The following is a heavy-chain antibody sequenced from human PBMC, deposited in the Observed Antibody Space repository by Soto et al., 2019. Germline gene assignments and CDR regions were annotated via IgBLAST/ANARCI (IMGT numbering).Heavy chain of an antibody. V-gene: IGHV3-74*01. CDR2: INSDGSSI. CDR1: GFTVSRYW. J-gene: IGHJ4*02. CDR3: ARLPVDTITSLDY. Sequence: EVQLVESGGDLVQPGGFLRLSCATSGFTVSRYWMHWVRQVPGKGLVGVSRINSDGSSISYSDSVKGRFTISRDNAKNTLYLQMNSLRVEDTAVYYCARLPVDTITSLDYWGQGTLVTVSS. D-gene: IGHD3-3*01.